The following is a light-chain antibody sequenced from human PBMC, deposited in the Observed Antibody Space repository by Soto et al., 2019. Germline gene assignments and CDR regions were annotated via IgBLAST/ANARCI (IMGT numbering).Light chain of an antibody. CDR1: QSISSY. V-gene: IGKV1-39*01. CDR2: AAS. CDR3: QQSYSTLT. Sequence: DIQMTQSPPSLSASVGDRVTITCRASQSISSYLNWYQQKPGKAPKLLIYAASSLQSGVPSRFSGSGSGTDFTLTISSLQPEDFATYYCQQSYSTLTFGGGTKVDIK. J-gene: IGKJ4*01.